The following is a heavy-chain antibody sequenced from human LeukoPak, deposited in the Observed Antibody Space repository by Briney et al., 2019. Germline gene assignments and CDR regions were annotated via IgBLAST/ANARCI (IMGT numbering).Heavy chain of an antibody. D-gene: IGHD2-2*01. CDR1: GFTFSTYS. CDR2: ISSNGTTR. CDR3: ARDAIMDV. Sequence: GGSLRLSCAASGFTFSTYSMNWVRQAPGKGLEWVSYISSNGTTRYYADSVKGRFTISRDNAKNSLYLQMNSLRAEDTAVYYCARDAIMDVWGKGTTVTVSS. J-gene: IGHJ6*03. V-gene: IGHV3-48*01.